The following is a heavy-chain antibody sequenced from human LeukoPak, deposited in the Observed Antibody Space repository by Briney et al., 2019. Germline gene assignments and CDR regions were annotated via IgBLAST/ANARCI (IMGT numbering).Heavy chain of an antibody. J-gene: IGHJ5*02. D-gene: IGHD5-18*01. Sequence: ASVKVSCKASGYTFTAYYMHWVRQAPGQGLEWMGWINANSGGTNYAQEFQGRVTMTRDTSISTVYMDLARLRSDDTAVYYCARVRDGYSYGTNWFDPWGQGTLVTVSS. V-gene: IGHV1-2*02. CDR2: INANSGGT. CDR3: ARVRDGYSYGTNWFDP. CDR1: GYTFTAYY.